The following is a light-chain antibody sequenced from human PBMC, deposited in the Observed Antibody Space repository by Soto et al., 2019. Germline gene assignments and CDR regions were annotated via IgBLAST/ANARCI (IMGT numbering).Light chain of an antibody. CDR1: QSVSSN. CDR2: GAY. Sequence: EIVMTQSPATLSVSPGERATLSCRASQSVSSNLAWYQQKPGQAPRLLIYGAYNRATGIPARFRGSGSGTDFTLTISSLEPEDSAVYYCQQRSNWPGTFGQGTKVDIK. V-gene: IGKV3-11*01. J-gene: IGKJ1*01. CDR3: QQRSNWPGT.